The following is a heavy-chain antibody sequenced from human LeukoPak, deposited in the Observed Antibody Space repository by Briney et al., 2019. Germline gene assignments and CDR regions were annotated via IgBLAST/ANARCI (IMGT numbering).Heavy chain of an antibody. D-gene: IGHD3-10*01. Sequence: GGSLRLSCAASGFTFDDYGMNWVRQVPGKELAWVSSINWNGVSTGYADSVKGRFTISRDNAKNSLYLQMNSLRAEDTALYYCAMTYGSGTYYITWGQGTLVTVSS. CDR3: AMTYGSGTYYIT. J-gene: IGHJ4*02. CDR1: GFTFDDYG. V-gene: IGHV3-20*04. CDR2: INWNGVST.